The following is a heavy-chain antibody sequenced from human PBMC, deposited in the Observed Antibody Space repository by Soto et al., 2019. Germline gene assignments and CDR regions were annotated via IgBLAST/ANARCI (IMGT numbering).Heavy chain of an antibody. D-gene: IGHD3-22*01. CDR1: GFTFSDYA. J-gene: IGHJ4*02. Sequence: GGSLRLSCAASGFTFSDYAMSWVRQAPGRGLEWVSAITGSGGRPYYADSVKGRFTISRDRTKSTLYLQMSGLRAEDTAVYFCAKATYYYDSSSYYRVYFDYWGQGTLVTVSS. CDR3: AKATYYYDSSSYYRVYFDY. CDR2: ITGSGGRP. V-gene: IGHV3-23*01.